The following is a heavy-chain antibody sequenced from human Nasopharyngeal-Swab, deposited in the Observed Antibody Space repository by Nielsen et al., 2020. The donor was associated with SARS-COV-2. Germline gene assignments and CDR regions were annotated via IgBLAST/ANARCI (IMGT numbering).Heavy chain of an antibody. Sequence: GGSLRLSCAASGFTVSSNYMSWVRQAPGKGLEWVSVIYSGGSIYYADSVKGRFTISRDNSKNTLYLQMNSLRAEDTAVYYCARDIYCSSTSCPNTGGTWFDPWGQGTLVTVSS. CDR3: ARDIYCSSTSCPNTGGTWFDP. V-gene: IGHV3-66*01. CDR1: GFTVSSNY. J-gene: IGHJ5*02. D-gene: IGHD2-2*01. CDR2: IYSGGSI.